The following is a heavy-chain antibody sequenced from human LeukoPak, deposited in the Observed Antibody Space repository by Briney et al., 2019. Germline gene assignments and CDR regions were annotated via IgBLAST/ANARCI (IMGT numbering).Heavy chain of an antibody. D-gene: IGHD6-19*01. CDR3: ARAPTRIAVAGGAPNYFDY. J-gene: IGHJ4*02. Sequence: ASVKASCKASGYTFTSYGISWVRQAPGQGLEWMGWISAYNGNTNYAQKLQGRVTMTTDTSTSTAYMELRSLRSDDTAVYYCARAPTRIAVAGGAPNYFDYWGQGTLVTVSS. CDR1: GYTFTSYG. CDR2: ISAYNGNT. V-gene: IGHV1-18*01.